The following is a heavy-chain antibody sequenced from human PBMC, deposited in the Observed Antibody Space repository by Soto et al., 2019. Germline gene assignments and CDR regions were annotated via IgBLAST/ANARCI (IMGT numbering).Heavy chain of an antibody. J-gene: IGHJ4*01. D-gene: IGHD2-21*01. CDR3: VSRIPSWVFDY. CDR1: GLSVSDNY. CDR2: MYAGGDT. Sequence: GGSLRLSCGASGLSVSDNYMGWVRQAPGRGLEWVSVMYAGGDTHYADSVKGRFTISRDKSENTLYLQMNSLRDGDTGVYFCVSRIPSWVFDYWGLGTLVTAPQ. V-gene: IGHV3-53*01.